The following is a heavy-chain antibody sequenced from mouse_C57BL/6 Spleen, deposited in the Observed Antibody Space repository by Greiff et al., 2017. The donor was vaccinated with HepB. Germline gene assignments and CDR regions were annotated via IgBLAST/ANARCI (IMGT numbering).Heavy chain of an antibody. CDR1: GYTFTDYE. CDR3: TRRVDYGSFDY. J-gene: IGHJ2*01. D-gene: IGHD1-1*01. Sequence: VQLQQSGAELVRPGASVTLSCKASGYTFTDYEMHWVKQTPVHGLEWIGAIDPETGGTAYNQKFKGKAILTADKSSSTAYMELRSLTSEDSAIYYCTRRVDYGSFDYWGQGTTLTVSS. CDR2: IDPETGGT. V-gene: IGHV1-15*01.